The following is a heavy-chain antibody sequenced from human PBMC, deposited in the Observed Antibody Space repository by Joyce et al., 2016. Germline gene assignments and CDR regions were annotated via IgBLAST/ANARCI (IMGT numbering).Heavy chain of an antibody. J-gene: IGHJ4*02. V-gene: IGHV4-34*01. CDR3: AGTLLWFGGLSY. CDR2: INHSGRT. Sequence: QVQLQQWGAGLLKPSETLSLTCAVYGGSFSGYYWSWIRQPPGKGLEWIGEINHSGRTNYNPSLKSRVTISVDTSKNQFSLKLSSVTAADTAVYYCAGTLLWFGGLSYWGQGTLVTVSS. CDR1: GGSFSGYY. D-gene: IGHD3-10*01.